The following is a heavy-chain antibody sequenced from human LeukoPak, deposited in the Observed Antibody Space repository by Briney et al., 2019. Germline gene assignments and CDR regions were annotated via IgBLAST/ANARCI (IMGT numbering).Heavy chain of an antibody. Sequence: GGSLRLSCAASGFTFSSYSMNWVRQAPGKGLEWVSSISSSSSYIYYADSVKGRFTISRDNAKNSLYLQMNSLRAEDTAVYYCARRTVQLERHFDYWGQGTLVTVSS. CDR1: GFTFSSYS. CDR3: ARRTVQLERHFDY. CDR2: ISSSSSYI. J-gene: IGHJ4*02. D-gene: IGHD1-1*01. V-gene: IGHV3-21*01.